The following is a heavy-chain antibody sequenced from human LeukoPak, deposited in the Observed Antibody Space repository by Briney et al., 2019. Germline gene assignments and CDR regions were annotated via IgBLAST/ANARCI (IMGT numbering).Heavy chain of an antibody. Sequence: GGSLRLSCAASGFTFKKYAMDWVRQAPGKGLEWVSAISASGGSTDYADSVKGRFTISRDNSKNTLYLQLNSLRAEDTAIYYCAKKAVYGSGSYYFDYWGQGTLVTVSS. D-gene: IGHD3-10*01. J-gene: IGHJ4*02. V-gene: IGHV3-23*01. CDR1: GFTFKKYA. CDR3: AKKAVYGSGSYYFDY. CDR2: ISASGGST.